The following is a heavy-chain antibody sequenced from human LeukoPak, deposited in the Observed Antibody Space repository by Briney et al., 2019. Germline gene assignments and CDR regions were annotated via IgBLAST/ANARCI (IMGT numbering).Heavy chain of an antibody. CDR2: INHSGST. V-gene: IGHV4-34*01. D-gene: IGHD3-16*02. CDR3: ARVPSDYDYVWGSYHSYPGYYFDY. CDR1: GGSFSGYY. Sequence: SETLSLTCAVYGGSFSGYYWSWIRPPPGKGLEWIGEINHSGSTNYNPSLKSRVTISVDTSKNQFSLKLSSVTAADTAVYYCARVPSDYDYVWGSYHSYPGYYFDYWGQGTLVTVSS. J-gene: IGHJ4*02.